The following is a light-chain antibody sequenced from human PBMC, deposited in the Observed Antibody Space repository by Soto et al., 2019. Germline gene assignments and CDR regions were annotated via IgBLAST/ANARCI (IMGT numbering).Light chain of an antibody. CDR2: AAS. V-gene: IGKV1-39*01. CDR3: QQIHSTSSYT. CDR1: QKIRNY. J-gene: IGKJ2*01. Sequence: DIQMTQSPSSLSASVGDRVTITCRASQKIRNYLNWYQQRPGKTPNLLVYAASNLRSGVPSRFSGSGSGTLFTLTITTLQPEDFATYYCQQIHSTSSYTFGQGTRVDIK.